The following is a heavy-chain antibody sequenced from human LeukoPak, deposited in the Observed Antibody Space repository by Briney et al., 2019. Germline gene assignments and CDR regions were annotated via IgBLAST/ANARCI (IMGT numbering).Heavy chain of an antibody. V-gene: IGHV4-38-2*02. CDR3: ARVQYYDFWSGYYPRDWFDP. Sequence: SETLSLTCTVSGYSISSGYYWGWIRQPPGKGLEWIGNIYHSGSTYYNPSLKSRVTISVDTSKNQFSLKLSSVTAADTAVYYCARVQYYDFWSGYYPRDWFDPWGQGTLVTVSS. D-gene: IGHD3-3*01. CDR1: GYSISSGYY. CDR2: IYHSGST. J-gene: IGHJ5*02.